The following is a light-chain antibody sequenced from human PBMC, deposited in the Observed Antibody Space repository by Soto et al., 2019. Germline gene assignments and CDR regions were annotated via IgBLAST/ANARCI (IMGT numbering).Light chain of an antibody. CDR2: RNN. J-gene: IGLJ2*01. Sequence: QSVLTQPPSASGTPGQRVTISCSGSSSNIGSNYVYWYQQLPETAPKLLIYRNNQRPSGVPDRFSGSKSGTSASLAISGLRSEDEADYYCAAWDDSLSAVVFGGGTKVTVL. V-gene: IGLV1-47*01. CDR1: SSNIGSNY. CDR3: AAWDDSLSAVV.